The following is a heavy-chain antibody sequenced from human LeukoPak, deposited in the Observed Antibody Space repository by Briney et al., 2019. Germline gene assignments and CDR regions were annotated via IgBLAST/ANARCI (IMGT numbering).Heavy chain of an antibody. CDR1: GFTFSSYS. D-gene: IGHD1-1*01. CDR2: ISSSGSTI. J-gene: IGHJ3*02. V-gene: IGHV3-48*01. Sequence: LGGSLRLSCAASGFTFSSYSMNWVRQAPGKGLEWVSYISSSGSTIYYADSVKGRFTISRDNAKNSLYLQMNSLRAEDTAVYYCARGYRQRGAFDIWGQGTMVTVSS. CDR3: ARGYRQRGAFDI.